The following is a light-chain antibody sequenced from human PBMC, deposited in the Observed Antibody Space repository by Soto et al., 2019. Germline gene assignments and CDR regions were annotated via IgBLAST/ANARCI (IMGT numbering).Light chain of an antibody. J-gene: IGLJ1*01. CDR1: SGYSNYK. V-gene: IGLV9-49*01. CDR3: GADHGRGSNFVYV. Sequence: QLVLTQPPSASASLGASVTLTCTLSSGYSNYKVDWYQQRPGKGPRFAMRVGTGGIVGSKGDGIPDRFSVLGSGLKRYLTIKNIQEEDESDYHCGADHGRGSNFVYVFRPGTKLTVL. CDR2: VGTGGIVG.